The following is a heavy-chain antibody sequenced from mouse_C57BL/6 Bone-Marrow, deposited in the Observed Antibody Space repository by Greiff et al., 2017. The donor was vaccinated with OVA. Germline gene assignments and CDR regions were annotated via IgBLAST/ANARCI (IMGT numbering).Heavy chain of an antibody. Sequence: VQRVESGPGLVQPSQSLSITCTVSGFSLTSYGVHWVRQSPGKGLEWLGVIWSGGSTDYNAAFISRLSISKDNSKSQVFFKMNSLQADDTAIYYCARNRGVTMVTTDWYFDVWGTGTTVTVSS. D-gene: IGHD2-2*01. CDR3: ARNRGVTMVTTDWYFDV. V-gene: IGHV2-2*01. J-gene: IGHJ1*03. CDR2: IWSGGST. CDR1: GFSLTSYG.